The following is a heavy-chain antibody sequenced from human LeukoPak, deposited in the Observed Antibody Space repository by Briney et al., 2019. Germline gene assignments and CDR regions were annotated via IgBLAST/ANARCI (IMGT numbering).Heavy chain of an antibody. V-gene: IGHV1-2*02. Sequence: ASVKVSCKASGYTFTGYYMHWVRQAPGQGLEWMGWINPNSGGTNYAQKFQGRVTMTRDTSTSTVYMELSSLRSEDTAVYYCARGGGSSSAWPLDYWGQGTLVTVSS. D-gene: IGHD6-6*01. CDR1: GYTFTGYY. CDR3: ARGGGSSSAWPLDY. CDR2: INPNSGGT. J-gene: IGHJ4*02.